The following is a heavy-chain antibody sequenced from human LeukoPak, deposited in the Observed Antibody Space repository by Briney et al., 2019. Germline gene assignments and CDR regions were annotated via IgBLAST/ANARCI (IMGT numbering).Heavy chain of an antibody. CDR2: ISSSGSTI. J-gene: IGHJ4*02. D-gene: IGHD2-21*01. CDR1: GFTLSSYE. V-gene: IGHV3-48*03. CDR3: ARSMDIVVVN. Sequence: GGSLRLSCAASGFTLSSYEMNWVRQAPGKGLEWVSYISSSGSTIYYADSVKGRFTISRDNAKNSLYLQMNSLRAEDTAVYYCARSMDIVVVNWGQGTLVTVSS.